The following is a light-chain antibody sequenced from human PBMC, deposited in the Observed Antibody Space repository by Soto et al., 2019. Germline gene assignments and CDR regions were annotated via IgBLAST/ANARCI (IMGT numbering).Light chain of an antibody. CDR1: QTVNNNY. Sequence: EMEFTKSPDSLSWSACKTRTLSYKASQTVNNNYVAWYQQKPGQAPRLLIYGVYTRASGIPDRFSGIGSGTDFTLTISRLEREAFAVYYCQQRTYWRWTFGQGTRLEI. CDR3: QQRTYWRWT. J-gene: IGKJ5*01. V-gene: IGKV3D-20*02. CDR2: GVY.